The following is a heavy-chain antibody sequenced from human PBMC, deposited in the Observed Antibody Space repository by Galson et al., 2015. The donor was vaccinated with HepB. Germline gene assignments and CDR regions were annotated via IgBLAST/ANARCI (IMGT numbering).Heavy chain of an antibody. CDR2: ISSSSSTI. J-gene: IGHJ6*02. D-gene: IGHD1-26*01. V-gene: IGHV3-48*04. Sequence: SLRLSCAASGFTFSSYSMNWVRQAPGKGLEWVSYISSSSSTIYYADSVKGRFTISRDNAKNSLYLQMNSLRAEDTAVYYCARDQSGSYLRDSYYYYYGMDVWGQGTTVTVSS. CDR1: GFTFSSYS. CDR3: ARDQSGSYLRDSYYYYYGMDV.